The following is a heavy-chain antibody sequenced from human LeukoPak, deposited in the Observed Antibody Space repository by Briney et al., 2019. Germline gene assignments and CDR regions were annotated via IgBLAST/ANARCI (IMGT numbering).Heavy chain of an antibody. V-gene: IGHV3-66*04. CDR2: IYSGGST. CDR3: AKHDYGTFKTYDY. Sequence: GGSLRLFCAASEFSVGSNYMTWVRQAPGKGLEWVSLIYSGGSTYYADSVKGRFSISRDNSKDTLYLQMNSLRDEDTAVYYCAKHDYGTFKTYDYWGQGTLVTVSS. CDR1: EFSVGSNY. J-gene: IGHJ4*02. D-gene: IGHD4/OR15-4a*01.